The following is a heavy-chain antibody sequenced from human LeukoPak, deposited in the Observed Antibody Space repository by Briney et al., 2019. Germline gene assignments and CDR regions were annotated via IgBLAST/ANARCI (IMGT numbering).Heavy chain of an antibody. J-gene: IGHJ3*02. CDR3: ARDRATGAFDI. Sequence: PSETVSLTCTVSGGSISSYYWSWIRQPPGKGLEWIGYIYYSGSTNYNPSLKSRVTISVDTSKNQFSLKLSSVTAADTAVYYCARDRATGAFDIWGQGTMVTVSS. V-gene: IGHV4-59*01. D-gene: IGHD3-9*01. CDR1: GGSISSYY. CDR2: IYYSGST.